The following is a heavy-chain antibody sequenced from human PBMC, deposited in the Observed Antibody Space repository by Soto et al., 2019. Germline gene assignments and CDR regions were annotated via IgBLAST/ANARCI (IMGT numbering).Heavy chain of an antibody. V-gene: IGHV4-59*01. CDR1: GGSISSYY. D-gene: IGHD3-3*01. Sequence: PSETLSLTCTVSGGSISSYYWSWIRQPPGKGLEWIGYIYYSGSTNYNPSLKSRVTISVDTSKNQFSLKLSSVTAADTAVYYCVRVEPVVPAAIHYDFWSGYPNYGCYYYMDVGGKGTTVTVS. J-gene: IGHJ6*03. CDR2: IYYSGST. CDR3: VRVEPVVPAAIHYDFWSGYPNYGCYYYMDV.